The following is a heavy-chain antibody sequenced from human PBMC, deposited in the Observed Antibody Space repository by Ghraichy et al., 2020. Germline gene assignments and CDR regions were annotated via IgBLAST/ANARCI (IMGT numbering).Heavy chain of an antibody. CDR1: GGSISNYY. CDR3: ARHAGPGARPTIGAPGAPFYDY. D-gene: IGHD6-13*01. V-gene: IGHV4-59*08. Sequence: SETLSLTCTVSGGSISNYYWSWIRQPPGKGLEWIGYIFYGINTNRNPSLKSRVTISGDTSKNQLFLKLDSVTAADTAVYFCARHAGPGARPTIGAPGAPFYDYWGQGTLVTVSS. J-gene: IGHJ4*02. CDR2: IFYGINT.